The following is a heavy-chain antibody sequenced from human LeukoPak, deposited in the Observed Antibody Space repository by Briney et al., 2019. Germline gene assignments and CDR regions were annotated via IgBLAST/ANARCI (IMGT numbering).Heavy chain of an antibody. CDR2: ISYDGSNK. CDR1: GFIFSSYG. Sequence: TGGSLRLSCAASGFIFSSYGMHWVRQPPGKGLEWVAFISYDGSNKYYADSVKGRFTISRDNSQNTVYLQMNSLRGEDTAVYYCARDGTSYGMDVWGQGTTVTVSS. J-gene: IGHJ6*02. CDR3: ARDGTSYGMDV. V-gene: IGHV3-30*03. D-gene: IGHD1-1*01.